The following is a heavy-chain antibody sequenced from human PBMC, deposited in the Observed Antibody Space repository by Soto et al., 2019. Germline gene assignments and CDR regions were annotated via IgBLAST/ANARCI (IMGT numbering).Heavy chain of an antibody. CDR3: AKGRVCSNGVCYLLYYYSYLTS. CDR1: GFTFSSYA. Sequence: PGGSLRLSCAASGFTFSSYAMSWVRQAPGKGLEWVSAISGSGGSTYYADSVKGRFTISRDNSKNTLYLQMNSLRAEDTAVYYCAKGRVCSNGVCYLLYYYSYLTSGAKGPRSPSP. D-gene: IGHD2-8*01. CDR2: ISGSGGST. V-gene: IGHV3-23*01. J-gene: IGHJ6*03.